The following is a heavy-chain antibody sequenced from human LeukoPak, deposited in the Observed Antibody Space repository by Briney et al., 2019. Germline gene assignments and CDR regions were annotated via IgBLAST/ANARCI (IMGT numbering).Heavy chain of an antibody. D-gene: IGHD3-22*01. Sequence: SETLSLTCTVSGASISSQYWSWVRQPAGKGLEWIGRISTTGSTNYNSSLKSRLTMSLDTSKNQFSLRLSSVTAADTAVYYCARAKASDSSGYYSYYFDYWGQGTLVTVSS. CDR1: GASISSQY. CDR3: ARAKASDSSGYYSYYFDY. CDR2: ISTTGST. V-gene: IGHV4-4*07. J-gene: IGHJ4*02.